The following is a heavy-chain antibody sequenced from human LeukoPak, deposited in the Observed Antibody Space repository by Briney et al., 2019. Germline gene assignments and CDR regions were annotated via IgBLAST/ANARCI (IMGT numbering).Heavy chain of an antibody. CDR1: GFTFRTYN. Sequence: PGGSLRLSCAASGFTFRTYNMNWVRQAPGKGLEWVSSISSDSRIIYYADSVKGRFTVSRDNAKNSLYLQMNSLRGEDTAVYYCARNPAGIGDYWGQGSLVTVSS. D-gene: IGHD1-26*01. CDR3: ARNPAGIGDY. V-gene: IGHV3-48*01. J-gene: IGHJ4*02. CDR2: ISSDSRII.